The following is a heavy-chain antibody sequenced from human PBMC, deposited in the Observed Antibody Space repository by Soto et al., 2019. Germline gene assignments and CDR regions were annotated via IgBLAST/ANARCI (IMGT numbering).Heavy chain of an antibody. V-gene: IGHV4-38-2*01. CDR1: GYTISSGYY. J-gene: IGHJ5*02. D-gene: IGHD1-1*01. CDR3: ARVPRTIGPVGGWFDP. CDR2: VHRGAST. Sequence: SETLSLTCAVSGYTISSGYYWGWVRQPPGKGLEWIGSVHRGASTSYNPSLKVRVTISVARSKNQFSLSLPSISAADTAVYFCARVPRTIGPVGGWFDPWGQGTLVSVSS.